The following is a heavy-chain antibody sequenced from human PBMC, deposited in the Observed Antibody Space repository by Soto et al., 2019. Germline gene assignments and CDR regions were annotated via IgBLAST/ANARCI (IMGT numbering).Heavy chain of an antibody. CDR2: IYYSGSN. V-gene: IGHV4-59*01. Sequence: SETLSLTCTVSGGSISSYYWSWIRQPPGKGLEWIGYIYYSGSNNYNPYLKSRVTISVDTSKNQFSLKLSSGTAADTAVYYCARGTVAGNYYFYYMDVWGKGTTVTVSS. CDR3: ARGTVAGNYYFYYMDV. D-gene: IGHD6-19*01. CDR1: GGSISSYY. J-gene: IGHJ6*03.